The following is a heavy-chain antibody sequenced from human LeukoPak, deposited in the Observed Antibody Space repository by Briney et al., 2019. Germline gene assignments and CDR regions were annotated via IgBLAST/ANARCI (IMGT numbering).Heavy chain of an antibody. J-gene: IGHJ6*04. V-gene: IGHV3-49*03. CDR1: GCTFGDYT. D-gene: IGHD2-2*01. CDR3: TRDQPLGV. Sequence: GGSLRLSCAGSGCTFGDYTMSWLRQAPAKGLEWVGFIRSKASGGTAEYAASVKGRFTISRDDSKTIAYLQMNSLRTEDTAVYYCTRDQPLGVWGKGTTVTVSS. CDR2: IRSKASGGTA.